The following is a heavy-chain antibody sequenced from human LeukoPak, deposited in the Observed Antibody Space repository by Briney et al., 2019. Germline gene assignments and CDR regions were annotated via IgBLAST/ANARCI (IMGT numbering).Heavy chain of an antibody. V-gene: IGHV3-11*05. J-gene: IGHJ3*02. CDR1: GFTFSDYY. CDR2: ISSSSSYT. Sequence: GGSLRLSCAASGFTFSDYYMSWIRQAPGKGLEWVPFISSSSSYTNYADSVKGRFTISRDNAKNSLYLQMNSLRAEDTAVYYCARDSLGDGYNLAFDIWGQGTMVTVSS. CDR3: ARDSLGDGYNLAFDI. D-gene: IGHD5-24*01.